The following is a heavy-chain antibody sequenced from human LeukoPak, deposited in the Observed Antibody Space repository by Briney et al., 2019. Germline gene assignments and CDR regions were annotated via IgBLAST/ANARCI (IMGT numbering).Heavy chain of an antibody. CDR3: ARGDGDYLFDY. V-gene: IGHV1-18*01. D-gene: IGHD4-17*01. CDR2: ISSYNGKT. Sequence: WMGWISSYNGKTNYAQKLQGRVTMTTDTSTSTAYMEVRSLRSDDTAVYYCARGDGDYLFDYWGQGTLVTVSS. J-gene: IGHJ4*02.